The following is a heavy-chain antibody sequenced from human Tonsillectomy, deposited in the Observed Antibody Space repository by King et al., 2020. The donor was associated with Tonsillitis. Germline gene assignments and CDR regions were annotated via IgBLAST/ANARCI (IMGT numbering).Heavy chain of an antibody. V-gene: IGHV4-61*01. D-gene: IGHD6-6*01. CDR2: IYYSGTT. CDR1: GGSVSSGTFY. Sequence: QLQESGPGLVKPSETLSLTCTVSGGSVSSGTFYWSWIRQPPGKGLEWIGYIYYSGTTKYNPSLMSRLTISLNTSKQQFSLRLSSVTAADTAVYYCARVEYSTSSLDYWGQGTLVTVSS. CDR3: ARVEYSTSSLDY. J-gene: IGHJ4*02.